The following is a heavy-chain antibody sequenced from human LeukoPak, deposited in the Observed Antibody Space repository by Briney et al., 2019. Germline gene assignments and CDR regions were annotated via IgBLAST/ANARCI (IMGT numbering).Heavy chain of an antibody. J-gene: IGHJ4*02. Sequence: SETLSLTCTVSGGSISSGDYYWSWIRQPPGKGLEWIGYIYYSGSTYYNPSLKSRVTISVDTSKNQFSLKLSSVTAADTAVYYCARGNDSSGYYYWGQGTLVTVS. CDR2: IYYSGST. CDR3: ARGNDSSGYYY. D-gene: IGHD3-22*01. V-gene: IGHV4-30-4*01. CDR1: GGSISSGDYY.